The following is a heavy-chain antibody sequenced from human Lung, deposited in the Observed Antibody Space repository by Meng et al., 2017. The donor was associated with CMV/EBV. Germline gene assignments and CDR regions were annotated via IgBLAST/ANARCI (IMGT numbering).Heavy chain of an antibody. CDR1: GFTVSSNS. D-gene: IGHD5-18*01. J-gene: IGHJ6*02. V-gene: IGHV3-53*01. CDR2: IYSGGGT. Sequence: ESLKISCAASGFTVSSNSMNWVRQAPGKGLEWVSLIYSGGGTYYADSVKGRFTISRDNFKNTLYLQMNSLRAEDTAVYYCARVLTAHHYYGMDVWGQGTTVTVSS. CDR3: ARVLTAHHYYGMDV.